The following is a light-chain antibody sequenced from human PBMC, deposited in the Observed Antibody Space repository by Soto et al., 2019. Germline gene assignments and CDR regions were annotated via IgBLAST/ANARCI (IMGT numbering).Light chain of an antibody. CDR2: GAS. CDR3: QQYNNYVT. CDR1: QSVSSN. Sequence: EIVMTQSPATLSVSPGERATLSCRASQSVSSNLAWYQRKPGQAPRLLIFGASTRAAGIPARFSGSGSGTEFILTISSLQSEDFAVYYCQQYNNYVTFGQGTRLEIK. V-gene: IGKV3-15*01. J-gene: IGKJ5*01.